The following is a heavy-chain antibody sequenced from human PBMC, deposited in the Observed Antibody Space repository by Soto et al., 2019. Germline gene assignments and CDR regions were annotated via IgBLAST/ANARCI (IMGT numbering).Heavy chain of an antibody. Sequence: GGSLRLSCAASGFSVGGNYMSWVRQAPGRGLELVSLIYSGGNPFYADSMKGRFTLSRDNSNNMLYLQMDSLRAEDTAVYYCARGPNSDCWGQGALVTVSS. V-gene: IGHV3-53*01. CDR2: IYSGGNP. J-gene: IGHJ4*02. D-gene: IGHD1-1*01. CDR1: GFSVGGNY. CDR3: ARGPNSDC.